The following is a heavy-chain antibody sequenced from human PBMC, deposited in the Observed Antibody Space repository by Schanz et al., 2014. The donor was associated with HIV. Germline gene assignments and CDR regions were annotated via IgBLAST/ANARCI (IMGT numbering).Heavy chain of an antibody. CDR1: GFTFSSYA. D-gene: IGHD6-19*01. V-gene: IGHV3-23*01. Sequence: EVQLLESGGGLVRPGGSLRLPCVVSGFTFSSYAMGWVRQAPGKGLEWVSSISGTGGSTYYADSVKGRFSISRDNSKNTLSLQMNGLRGEDTAVYYCVKGGSDWTPGPIWCQHWGQGTLVIVSS. J-gene: IGHJ1*01. CDR3: VKGGSDWTPGPIWCQH. CDR2: ISGTGGST.